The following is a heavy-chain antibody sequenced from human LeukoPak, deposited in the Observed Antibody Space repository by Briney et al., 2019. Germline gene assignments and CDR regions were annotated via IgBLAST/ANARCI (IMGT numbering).Heavy chain of an antibody. J-gene: IGHJ4*02. CDR2: ISFYNGNT. CDR1: GYTFTSYG. Sequence: ASVKVSCKASGYTFTSYGISWVRQAPGQGLEWMGWISFYNGNTKYAQKYQGRVTMTTDTSTSTAYMELRSLRSDDTAVYYCARGVSARWVDYWGQGTLVTVSS. CDR3: ARGVSARWVDY. V-gene: IGHV1-18*01. D-gene: IGHD4/OR15-4a*01.